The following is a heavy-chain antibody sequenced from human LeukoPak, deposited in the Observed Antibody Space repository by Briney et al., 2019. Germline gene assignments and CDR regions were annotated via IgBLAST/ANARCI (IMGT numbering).Heavy chain of an antibody. D-gene: IGHD4-17*01. CDR2: IKQDGSEK. V-gene: IGHV3-7*01. CDR3: ARGEDYGDYYYYGMDV. Sequence: LTGGSLRLSCAASGFTFSSYWMSWVRQAPGKGLEWVANIKQDGSEKYYVDSVKGRFTISRDNAKNSLYLQMNNLRAEDTAVYYCARGEDYGDYYYYGMDVWGQGTTVTVSS. CDR1: GFTFSSYW. J-gene: IGHJ6*02.